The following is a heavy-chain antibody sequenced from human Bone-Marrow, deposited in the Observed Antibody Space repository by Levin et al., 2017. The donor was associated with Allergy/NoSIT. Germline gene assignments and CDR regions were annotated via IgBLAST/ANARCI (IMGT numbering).Heavy chain of an antibody. CDR1: GGTFSSYA. Sequence: SVKVSCKASGGTFSSYAISWVRQAPGQGLEWMGGIIPIFGTANYAQKFQGRVTITADESTSTAYMELSSLRSEDTAVYYCARDTRRPYHWNDRGFDYWGQGTLVTVSS. D-gene: IGHD1-1*01. CDR3: ARDTRRPYHWNDRGFDY. V-gene: IGHV1-69*13. J-gene: IGHJ4*02. CDR2: IIPIFGTA.